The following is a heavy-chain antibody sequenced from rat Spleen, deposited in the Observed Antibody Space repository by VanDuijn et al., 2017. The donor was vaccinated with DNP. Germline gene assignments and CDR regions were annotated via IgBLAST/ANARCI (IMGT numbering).Heavy chain of an antibody. CDR2: IVYDGTRT. V-gene: IGHV5S10*01. D-gene: IGHD1-4*01. J-gene: IGHJ3*01. CDR1: GFTFSDSN. CDR3: ATSPGPNWFAY. Sequence: EVQLVESGGGLVQPGRSMKLSCAASGFTFSDSNMAWVRQTPKKDLEWVATIVYDGTRTYYRDSVKGRFTISRDNANRTLYLQMDSLRSEDTATYYCATSPGPNWFAYWGQGTLVTVSS.